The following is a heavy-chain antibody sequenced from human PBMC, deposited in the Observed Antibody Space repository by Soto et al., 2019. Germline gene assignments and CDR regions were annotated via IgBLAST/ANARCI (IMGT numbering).Heavy chain of an antibody. CDR3: AREGSYSAYNFAHGIQLWSFDF. Sequence: SETLSLTCTVSGGPINTFYWSWVRQPAGKGLEWIGRIFSSGSTSFNPSLESRVAMSVDTSKNHFSLNLSSVTAADMAVYYCAREGSYSAYNFAHGIQLWSFDFWGQGALVTVSS. V-gene: IGHV4-4*07. D-gene: IGHD5-12*01. CDR2: IFSSGST. J-gene: IGHJ4*02. CDR1: GGPINTFY.